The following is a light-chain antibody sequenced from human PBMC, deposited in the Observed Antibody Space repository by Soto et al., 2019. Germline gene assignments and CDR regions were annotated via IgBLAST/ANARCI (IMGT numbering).Light chain of an antibody. CDR2: DVS. Sequence: QSALTQPASVSGSPGQSITISCTGTSSDVGGYNYVSWYQQHPGKAPKVMIYDVSKRPSGISNRFSGSKSGNTASLTISGLQIEDEADYYCSSYTSGSTRVVFGGGTQLPVL. V-gene: IGLV2-14*01. CDR1: SSDVGGYNY. J-gene: IGLJ2*01. CDR3: SSYTSGSTRVV.